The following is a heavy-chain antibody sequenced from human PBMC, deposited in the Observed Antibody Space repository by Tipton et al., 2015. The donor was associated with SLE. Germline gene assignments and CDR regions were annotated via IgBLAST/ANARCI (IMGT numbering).Heavy chain of an antibody. CDR3: AKQMEVDIVATTFDY. D-gene: IGHD5-12*01. Sequence: SLRLSCAASGFTFSSYWMSWVRQAPGKGLEWVANIKQDGSEKYYVDSVKGRFTISRDNAKNSLYLQMNSLRAEDTAVYYCAKQMEVDIVATTFDYWGQGTLVTVSS. V-gene: IGHV3-7*03. CDR1: GFTFSSYW. J-gene: IGHJ4*02. CDR2: IKQDGSEK.